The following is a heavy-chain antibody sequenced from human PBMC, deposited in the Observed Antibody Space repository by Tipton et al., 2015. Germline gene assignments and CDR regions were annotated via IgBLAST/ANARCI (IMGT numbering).Heavy chain of an antibody. CDR1: GFSFDYYG. D-gene: IGHD3/OR15-3a*01. Sequence: SLRLSCAASGFSFDYYGMHWVRQAPGKGLEWVAVVWYDGSNQYYADSVKGRFTISRDNSKNTLYLQMNSLRAEDTAVYYCAKDSDHPYFYFRPASFDPWGQGTLVTVSP. J-gene: IGHJ5*02. CDR3: AKDSDHPYFYFRPASFDP. V-gene: IGHV3-33*06. CDR2: VWYDGSNQ.